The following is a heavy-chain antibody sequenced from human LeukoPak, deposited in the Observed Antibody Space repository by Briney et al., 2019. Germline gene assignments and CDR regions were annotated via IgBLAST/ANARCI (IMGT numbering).Heavy chain of an antibody. J-gene: IGHJ4*02. Sequence: GESLRLSCVASGFTFSSYSMNWVRQAPGKGLEWISYISSSSRTIYYADSVKGRFTISRDNAKNSLYLQMNSLRAEDTAVYYCARTRPSYCGGDCYTFDYWGQGTLVTVSS. V-gene: IGHV3-48*04. CDR2: ISSSSRTI. CDR3: ARTRPSYCGGDCYTFDY. CDR1: GFTFSSYS. D-gene: IGHD2-21*02.